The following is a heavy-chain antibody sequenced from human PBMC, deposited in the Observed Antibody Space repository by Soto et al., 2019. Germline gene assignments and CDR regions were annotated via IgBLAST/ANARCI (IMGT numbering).Heavy chain of an antibody. Sequence: GGSLRLSCAASGFTFSTYAMSWVRQAPGKGLEWVSGLFGNGRGISYADYVKGRFTISRDNSNNMLYLDMHSLRVEDTAVYYCARDRQPDGLWPFNHWGQGTLVTVSS. CDR1: GFTFSTYA. CDR3: ARDRQPDGLWPFNH. CDR2: LFGNGRGI. D-gene: IGHD2-8*01. V-gene: IGHV3-23*01. J-gene: IGHJ4*02.